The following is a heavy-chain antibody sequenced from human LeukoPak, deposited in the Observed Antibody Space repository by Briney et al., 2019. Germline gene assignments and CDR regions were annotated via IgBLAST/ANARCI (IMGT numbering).Heavy chain of an antibody. CDR2: ISYDGSKK. CDR3: AKAQPSSSGWYGTDY. CDR1: GFTFSSYG. Sequence: GGSLRLSCAASGFTFSSYGMHWVRQAPGKGLEWVAVISYDGSKKYFADSVKGRFTISRDNSKNTLYLQMNSLRPEDTAVYYCAKAQPSSSGWYGTDYWGQGTLVTVSS. J-gene: IGHJ4*02. D-gene: IGHD6-19*01. V-gene: IGHV3-30*18.